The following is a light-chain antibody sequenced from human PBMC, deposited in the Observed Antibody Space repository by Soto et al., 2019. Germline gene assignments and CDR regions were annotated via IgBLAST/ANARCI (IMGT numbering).Light chain of an antibody. CDR3: SSYTSNTTPVL. CDR1: SSDVGGYDY. CDR2: DVR. J-gene: IGLJ2*01. V-gene: IGLV2-14*01. Sequence: QSALTQPASVSGSPGQSITISCTGTSSDVGGYDYVSWYQQHPGKAPKLMIYDVRNRPSGVSNRFSGSKSGNTASLTISGLQAEDESDYYCSSYTSNTTPVLFGGGTKLTVL.